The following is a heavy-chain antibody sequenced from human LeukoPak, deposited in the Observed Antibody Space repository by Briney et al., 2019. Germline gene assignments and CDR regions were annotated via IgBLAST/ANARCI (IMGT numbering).Heavy chain of an antibody. CDR2: VIPIYGTP. CDR1: GGFFSTSG. CDR3: ARDHWGIVENGYDYFYYDMDV. Sequence: ASVKVSCKASGGFFSTSGFSWVRPATGQRLEWMGGVIPIYGTPSYAQKFQGRVTITTDESTSTAYMELSSLRSEDTAVYYCARDHWGIVENGYDYFYYDMDVWGQGTTVTVSS. D-gene: IGHD7-27*01. V-gene: IGHV1-69*05. J-gene: IGHJ6*02.